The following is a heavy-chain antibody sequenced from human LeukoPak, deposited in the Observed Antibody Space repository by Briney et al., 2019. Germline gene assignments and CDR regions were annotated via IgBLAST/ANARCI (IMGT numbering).Heavy chain of an antibody. CDR3: AKLSFSVTPDY. Sequence: GGSLRLSRASSGFIYSSHAMRGVRQPRAKGREGVSAISGRGGSKYYADSVKGRFTISRENSKNTLYLQMNSLRAADKAVYYCAKLSFSVTPDYWGQGTLVTVSS. D-gene: IGHD4-17*01. J-gene: IGHJ4*02. CDR2: ISGRGGSK. V-gene: IGHV3-23*01. CDR1: GFIYSSHA.